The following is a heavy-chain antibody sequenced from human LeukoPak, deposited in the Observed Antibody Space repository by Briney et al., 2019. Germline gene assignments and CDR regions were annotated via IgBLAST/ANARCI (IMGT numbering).Heavy chain of an antibody. CDR3: ATSYDSSGYYRDY. V-gene: IGHV3-7*01. CDR1: GFTFSRYW. Sequence: GGSLRLSCAASGFTFSRYWMTWVRQAAGKGLEWVANMKEDGSEKYYVDSVKGRFTISRDNAKNSLYLQMNSLRAEDTAVYYCATSYDSSGYYRDYWGQGTLVTVSS. CDR2: MKEDGSEK. J-gene: IGHJ4*02. D-gene: IGHD3-22*01.